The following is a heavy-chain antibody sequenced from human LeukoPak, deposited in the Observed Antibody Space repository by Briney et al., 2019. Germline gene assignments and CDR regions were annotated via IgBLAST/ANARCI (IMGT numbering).Heavy chain of an antibody. CDR1: GFTFSSYA. Sequence: GGSLRLSCAASGFTFSSYAMSWVRQAPGKGLEWVSAISGSGDSTYYGDSVKGRFAISRDNSKNTLYLQMNSLGAEDTAVYYCAKTRPLDSSSWSHGDYWGQGTLVTVSS. CDR3: AKTRPLDSSSWSHGDY. V-gene: IGHV3-23*01. CDR2: ISGSGDST. D-gene: IGHD6-13*01. J-gene: IGHJ4*02.